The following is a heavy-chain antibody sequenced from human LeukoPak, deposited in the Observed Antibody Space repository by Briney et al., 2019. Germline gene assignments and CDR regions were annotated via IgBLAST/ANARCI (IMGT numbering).Heavy chain of an antibody. Sequence: GGSLRLSCAASGFTFSSYSMNWVRQAPGKGLEWVSPISSSSSYIYYADSVKGRFTISRDNAKNSLYLQMNSMRAEDTAVYYCASSLSYYGMDVWGQGTTVTVSS. J-gene: IGHJ6*02. V-gene: IGHV3-21*01. CDR1: GFTFSSYS. CDR2: ISSSSSYI. CDR3: ASSLSYYGMDV.